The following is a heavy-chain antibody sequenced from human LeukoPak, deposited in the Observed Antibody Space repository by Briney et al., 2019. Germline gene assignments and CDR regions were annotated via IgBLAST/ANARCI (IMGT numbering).Heavy chain of an antibody. V-gene: IGHV3-48*03. D-gene: IGHD3-3*01. Sequence: GGSLRLSCAASGFTFNNYDMNWVRQAPGKGLEWVSYISNTGSTIYYADSVKGRFTISRDNAKNSLYLQMNNLRAEDTAVYYCARDPTIFGVVRTYYYYYGMDVWGQGTTVTVSS. CDR2: ISNTGSTI. J-gene: IGHJ6*02. CDR3: ARDPTIFGVVRTYYYYYGMDV. CDR1: GFTFNNYD.